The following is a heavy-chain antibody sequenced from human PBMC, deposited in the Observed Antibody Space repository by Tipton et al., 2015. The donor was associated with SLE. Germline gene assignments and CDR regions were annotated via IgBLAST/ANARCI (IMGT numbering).Heavy chain of an antibody. J-gene: IGHJ3*02. CDR1: GGSISSYY. Sequence: LSLTCTVSGGSISSYYWSWIRQPAGKGLEWIGRIYTSGSTNYNPSLKSRVTMSVDTSKNQFSLKLSSVTAADTAVYYCARDRYYYDSSGYYPLDAFDIWGQGTMVTVSS. D-gene: IGHD3-22*01. V-gene: IGHV4-4*07. CDR3: ARDRYYYDSSGYYPLDAFDI. CDR2: IYTSGST.